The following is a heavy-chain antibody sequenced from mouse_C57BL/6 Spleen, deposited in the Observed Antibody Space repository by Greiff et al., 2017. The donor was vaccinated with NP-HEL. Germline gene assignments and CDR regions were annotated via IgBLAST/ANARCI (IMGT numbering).Heavy chain of an antibody. D-gene: IGHD1-1*01. CDR1: GYTFTDYY. V-gene: IGHV1-26*01. J-gene: IGHJ3*01. CDR2: INPNNGGT. Sequence: VQLQQSGPELVKPGASVKISCKASGYTFTDYYMNWVKQSHGKSLEWIGDINPNNGGTSYNQKFKGKATLTVDKSSSTAYMELRSLTSEDSAVYYCAREGIYYYGSRLAWFAYWGQGTLVTVSA. CDR3: AREGIYYYGSRLAWFAY.